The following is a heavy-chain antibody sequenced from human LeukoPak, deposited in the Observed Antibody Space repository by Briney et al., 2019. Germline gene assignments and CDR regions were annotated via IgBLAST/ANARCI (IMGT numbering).Heavy chain of an antibody. V-gene: IGHV3-11*04. CDR2: INSRGNAI. D-gene: IGHD3-10*01. J-gene: IGHJ4*02. CDR1: GFTFSDYY. CDR3: AIDGGDIDY. Sequence: GGSLRFSCAASGFTFSDYYMNWIRQAPGKGLEWVSYINSRGNAIYYADSVKGRFTISRDNAKNSLYLQMHSLRAEDTAVYYCAIDGGDIDYWGQGTLVTVSS.